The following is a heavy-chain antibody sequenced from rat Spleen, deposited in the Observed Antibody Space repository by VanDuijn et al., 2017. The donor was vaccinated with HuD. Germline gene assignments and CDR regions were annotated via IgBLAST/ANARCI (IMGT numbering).Heavy chain of an antibody. Sequence: EVQLVESGGGLVQPGRSMKLSCAASGFTFSNYDMAWVRQAPKKGLEWVATIRHDGSSTDYGDSVKGRFTISRDSAKSALYLQMDSLRSEDTATYYCARPDYSRFDYWGQGVMVTVSS. CDR3: ARPDYSRFDY. CDR2: IRHDGSST. CDR1: GFTFSNYD. V-gene: IGHV5-7*01. D-gene: IGHD1-2*01. J-gene: IGHJ2*01.